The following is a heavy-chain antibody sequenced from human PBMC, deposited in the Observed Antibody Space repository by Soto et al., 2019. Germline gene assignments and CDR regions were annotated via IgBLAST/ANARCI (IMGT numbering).Heavy chain of an antibody. Sequence: ASVKVSCNASGYTFTGYYMHWVRQAPGQGLEWMGWINPNSGGTNYAQKFQGRVTMTRDTSISTAYMELSRLRSDDTAVYYCARDHLDSSGYYPDYWGQGTLVTVSS. V-gene: IGHV1-2*02. D-gene: IGHD3-22*01. J-gene: IGHJ4*02. CDR1: GYTFTGYY. CDR3: ARDHLDSSGYYPDY. CDR2: INPNSGGT.